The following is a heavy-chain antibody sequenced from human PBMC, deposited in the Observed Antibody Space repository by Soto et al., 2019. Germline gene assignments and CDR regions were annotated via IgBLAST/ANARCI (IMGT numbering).Heavy chain of an antibody. CDR3: VREEYGSDV. V-gene: IGHV1-69*12. CDR1: GCTFTSYA. D-gene: IGHD3-10*01. J-gene: IGHJ6*02. Sequence: QVQLVQSGAEVKKPGSSVKVSCKASGCTFTSYAISWVRQAPGQGLEWMGGIIPIFGTANYAQKFQGRVRITADESTSRAYMELRSLCSWDTDVYYCVREEYGSDVWGQGKTVTVSS. CDR2: IIPIFGTA.